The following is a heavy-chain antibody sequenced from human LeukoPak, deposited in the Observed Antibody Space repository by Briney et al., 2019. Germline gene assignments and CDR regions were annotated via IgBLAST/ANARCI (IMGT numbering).Heavy chain of an antibody. CDR1: GGSISDYY. CDR2: IYYSGST. J-gene: IGHJ4*02. D-gene: IGHD6-13*01. CDR3: ARDMGSAAGHDY. V-gene: IGHV4-59*01. Sequence: SETLSLTCAVYGGSISDYYWSWIRQPPGKGLEWIGYIYYSGSTHYNPSLKSRVTISVDTSKNQFSLKLTSVTAADTAVYYCARDMGSAAGHDYWGQGTLVTVSS.